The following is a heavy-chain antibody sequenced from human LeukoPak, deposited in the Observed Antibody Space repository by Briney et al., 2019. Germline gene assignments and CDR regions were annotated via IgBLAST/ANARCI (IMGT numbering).Heavy chain of an antibody. CDR3: AREDNPLWFDP. J-gene: IGHJ5*02. V-gene: IGHV3-30-3*01. Sequence: GGSLRLSCAASEFSFSNFAMYWVRQAPGKGLEWLAVISYDGSIRYYADSVKGRFTISRDNSNNTVHLQMNSLRPDDSALYYCAREDNPLWFDPWGQGTLVTVSS. D-gene: IGHD1-1*01. CDR1: EFSFSNFA. CDR2: ISYDGSIR.